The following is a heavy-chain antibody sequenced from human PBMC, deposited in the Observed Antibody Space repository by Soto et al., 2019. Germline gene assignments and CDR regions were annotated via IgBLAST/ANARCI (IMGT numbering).Heavy chain of an antibody. CDR3: ARVGVDYDILTGYSPNYYMDV. Sequence: SETLSLTCTVSGGSISSSSYYWGWIRQPPGKGLEWIGSIYYSGSTYYNPSLKSRVTISVDTSKNQFSLKLSSVTAADTAVYYCARVGVDYDILTGYSPNYYMDVWGKGTTVTVSS. CDR1: GGSISSSSYY. V-gene: IGHV4-39*01. CDR2: IYYSGST. J-gene: IGHJ6*03. D-gene: IGHD3-9*01.